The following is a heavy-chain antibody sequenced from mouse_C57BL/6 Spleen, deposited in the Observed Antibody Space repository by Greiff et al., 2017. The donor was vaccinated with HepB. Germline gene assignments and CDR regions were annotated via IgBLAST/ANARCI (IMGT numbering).Heavy chain of an antibody. J-gene: IGHJ2*01. V-gene: IGHV1-82*01. Sequence: VKLMESGPELVKPGASVKISCKASGYAFSSSWMNWVKQRPGKGLEWIGRIYPGDGDTNYNGKFKGKATLTADKSSSTAYMQLSSLTSEDSAVYFCARDRGFDYWGQGTTLTVSS. CDR2: IYPGDGDT. D-gene: IGHD2-14*01. CDR1: GYAFSSSW. CDR3: ARDRGFDY.